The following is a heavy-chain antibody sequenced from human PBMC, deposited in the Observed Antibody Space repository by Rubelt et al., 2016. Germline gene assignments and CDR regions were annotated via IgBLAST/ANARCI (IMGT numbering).Heavy chain of an antibody. Sequence: QVQLVQSGAEVKNPGASVKVSCKASGYTFSGYYMQWVRQVPGQGPEWMGWINPENGGTKYAQTFQARVTMTRETARNRAYMERSRLKSDGTAVYDCATEGGSGKSPEFWGQGTLVTVSS. J-gene: IGHJ4*02. V-gene: IGHV1-2*02. CDR2: INPENGGT. CDR3: ATEGGSGKSPEF. CDR1: GYTFSGYY. D-gene: IGHD1-26*01.